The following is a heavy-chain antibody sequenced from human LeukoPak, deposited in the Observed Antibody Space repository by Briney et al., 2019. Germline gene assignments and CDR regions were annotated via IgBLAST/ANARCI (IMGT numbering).Heavy chain of an antibody. V-gene: IGHV1-8*01. J-gene: IGHJ4*02. CDR2: MNPNSGNT. Sequence: ASVKVSCKASGYTFTSYDINWVRQATGQGLERMGWMNPNSGNTGYAQKFQGRVTMTRNTSISTAYMELSSLRSEDTAVYYCARGRGVLLWFGESFDYWGQGTLVTVSS. D-gene: IGHD3-10*01. CDR3: ARGRGVLLWFGESFDY. CDR1: GYTFTSYD.